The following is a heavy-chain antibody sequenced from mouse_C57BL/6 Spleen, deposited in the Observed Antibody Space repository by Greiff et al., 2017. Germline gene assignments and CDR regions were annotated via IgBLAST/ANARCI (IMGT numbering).Heavy chain of an antibody. D-gene: IGHD4-1*01. CDR2: IDPENGDT. Sequence: VQLQQSGAELVRPGASVKLSCTASGFNIKDDDMHWVKQRPEKGLEWIGWIDPENGDTEYASKLQGKDNITADTSSNTAYLQLSSLTSEDTAVYYCTAVNWDDFDYWGQGTTLTVSS. CDR1: GFNIKDDD. CDR3: TAVNWDDFDY. J-gene: IGHJ2*01. V-gene: IGHV14-4*01.